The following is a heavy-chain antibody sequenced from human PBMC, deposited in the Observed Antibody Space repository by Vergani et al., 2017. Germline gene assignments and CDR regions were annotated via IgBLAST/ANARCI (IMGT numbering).Heavy chain of an antibody. J-gene: IGHJ4*02. V-gene: IGHV3-23*04. CDR3: AKSDRLRFLEWSVRLFDY. CDR1: GFTFSSYA. Sequence: VHLVESGGGVVQPGRSLRLSCAASGFTFSSYAMSWVRQVPGKGLEWVSGISGSGGNTYYANSVKGRFTISRDNSKNTLYLQMNSLRADDTAVYYCAKSDRLRFLEWSVRLFDYWGQGTLVTVSS. CDR2: ISGSGGNT. D-gene: IGHD3-3*01.